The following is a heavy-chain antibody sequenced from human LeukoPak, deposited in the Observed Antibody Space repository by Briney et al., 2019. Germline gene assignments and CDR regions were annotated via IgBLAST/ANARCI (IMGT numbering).Heavy chain of an antibody. CDR2: IYYSGST. V-gene: IGHV4-59*08. J-gene: IGHJ5*02. CDR3: ARPPSGSYYSWFDP. Sequence: SETLSLTCTVSGGSISSYYWSWIRQPPGKGLEWIGYIYYSGSTNYNPSLKSRVTISVDTSKNQFSLKLSSVTAADTALYYCARPPSGSYYSWFDPWGQGTLVTVSS. D-gene: IGHD1-26*01. CDR1: GGSISSYY.